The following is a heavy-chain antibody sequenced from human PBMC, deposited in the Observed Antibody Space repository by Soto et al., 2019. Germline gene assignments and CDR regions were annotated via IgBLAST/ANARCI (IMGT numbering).Heavy chain of an antibody. V-gene: IGHV2-70*01. CDR1: GFSLSTSGMC. CDR3: ARMPVSYIYSGSAVLYYYYGMDV. D-gene: IGHD6-6*01. Sequence: SGPTLVNPTQTLTLTCTFSGFSLSTSGMCVSWIRQPPGKALEWLALIDWDDDKYYSTSLKTRLTISKDTSKTQVVLTMTNMDPVDTATYYCARMPVSYIYSGSAVLYYYYGMDVWGQGTTVTVSS. CDR2: IDWDDDK. J-gene: IGHJ6*02.